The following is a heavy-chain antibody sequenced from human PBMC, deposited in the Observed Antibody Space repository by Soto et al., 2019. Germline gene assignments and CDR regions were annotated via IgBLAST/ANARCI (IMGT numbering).Heavy chain of an antibody. CDR3: ARRSIMVYAINGGFDY. Sequence: EVQLVESGGGLVQPGRSLRLSCAASGFTFDDYAMHWVRQAPGKGLEWVSGISWNSGSIGYADSVKGRFTISRDNAKNSLYLQMNSLRAGDTALYYCARRSIMVYAINGGFDYWGQGTLVTVSS. CDR2: ISWNSGSI. CDR1: GFTFDDYA. V-gene: IGHV3-9*01. D-gene: IGHD2-8*01. J-gene: IGHJ4*02.